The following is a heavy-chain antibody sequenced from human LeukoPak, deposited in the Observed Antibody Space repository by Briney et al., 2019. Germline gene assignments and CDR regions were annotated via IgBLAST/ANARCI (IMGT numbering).Heavy chain of an antibody. CDR3: AKEPTMAAAGTRG. V-gene: IGHV3-11*01. J-gene: IGHJ4*02. CDR2: ISSSGSTI. D-gene: IGHD6-13*01. CDR1: GFTFSDYY. Sequence: KTGGSLRLSCAASGFTFSDYYMSWIRPAPGQGLEWFSYISSSGSTIYYADSVKGRFTISRDNAKNSLYLHMNSLRAEATAVYYCAKEPTMAAAGTRGWGQGPLVTVPS.